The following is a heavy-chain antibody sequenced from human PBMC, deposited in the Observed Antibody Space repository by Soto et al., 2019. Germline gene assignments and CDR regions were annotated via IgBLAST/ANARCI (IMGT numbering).Heavy chain of an antibody. CDR2: VKSKGAGGTS. D-gene: IGHD3-22*01. CDR1: GLTFSDAW. J-gene: IGHJ3*02. CDR3: TTGYYDSSGYHGDDAFDI. Sequence: EVQLVESGGGLVKPGGSLRLSCAASGLTFSDAWMIWVRQAPGKGLEWVGRVKSKGAGGTSDYGAPVKGRFTISRDDSKTTLFLQMNSLRAEDTAVYYCTTGYYDSSGYHGDDAFDIWGQGTTVTVSS. V-gene: IGHV3-15*01.